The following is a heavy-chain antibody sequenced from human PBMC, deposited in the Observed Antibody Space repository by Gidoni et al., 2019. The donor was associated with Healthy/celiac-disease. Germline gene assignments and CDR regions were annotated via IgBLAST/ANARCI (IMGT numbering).Heavy chain of an antibody. J-gene: IGHJ6*02. D-gene: IGHD5-18*01. CDR1: GYTFTGYY. Sequence: QVQLVQSGAEVKKPGASVKVSCKASGYTFTGYYMHWVRQAPGQGLEWKGWINPNSGGTNYAQKFQGWVTMTRDTSISTAYMELSRLRSDDTAVYYCARDWGATAMDVVGSTPYYGMDVWGQGTTVTVSS. CDR2: INPNSGGT. CDR3: ARDWGATAMDVVGSTPYYGMDV. V-gene: IGHV1-2*04.